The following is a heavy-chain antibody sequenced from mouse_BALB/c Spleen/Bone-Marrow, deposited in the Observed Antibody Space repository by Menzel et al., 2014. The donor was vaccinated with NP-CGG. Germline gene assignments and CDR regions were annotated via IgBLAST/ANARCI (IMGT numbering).Heavy chain of an antibody. CDR3: ARIYDGYFLFDY. CDR1: GYTFTDYN. J-gene: IGHJ2*01. D-gene: IGHD2-3*01. V-gene: IGHV1S29*02. Sequence: VQLKESGPELVKPGASVKISCKASGYTFTDYNMHWVKQSHGQSLEWIGYIYPYNGGTGYNQEFKSKATLTVDNSSSTAYMELRSLTPEDSAVYYCARIYDGYFLFDYWGQGTTLTVSS. CDR2: IYPYNGGT.